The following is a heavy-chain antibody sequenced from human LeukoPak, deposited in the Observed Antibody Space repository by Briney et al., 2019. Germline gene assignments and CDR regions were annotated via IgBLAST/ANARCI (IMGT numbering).Heavy chain of an antibody. J-gene: IGHJ3*02. CDR2: IYTSGST. V-gene: IGHV4-4*07. CDR1: GGSISSYY. CDR3: ARGFTIFGVVIIGEAFDI. D-gene: IGHD3-3*01. Sequence: SETLSLTCTVSGGSISSYYWSWIRQPAGKGLEWIGRIYTSGSTTYNPPLKSRVTMSVDTSKNQFSLKLSSVTAADTAVYYCARGFTIFGVVIIGEAFDIWGRGTMVTVSS.